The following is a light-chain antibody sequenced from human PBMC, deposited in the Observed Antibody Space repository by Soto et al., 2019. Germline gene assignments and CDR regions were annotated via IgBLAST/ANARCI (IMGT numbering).Light chain of an antibody. J-gene: IGKJ1*01. CDR3: QQYSGYWT. CDR1: ESVVKW. V-gene: IGKV1-5*03. Sequence: DIHITQFPPILSASVEDPVTITCRASESVVKWLAWFQHKPGKAPKLLIYKASVLSNGVPSRFSGSGFGTEFTLTISSLRPDDSATYFCQQYSGYWTFGQGTKVDIX. CDR2: KAS.